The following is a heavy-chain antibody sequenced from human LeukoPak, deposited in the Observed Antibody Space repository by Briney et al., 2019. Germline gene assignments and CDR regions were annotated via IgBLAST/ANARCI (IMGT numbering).Heavy chain of an antibody. CDR1: GFTFSSYA. J-gene: IGHJ4*02. D-gene: IGHD5-12*01. V-gene: IGHV3-21*01. CDR2: ISSSSSYI. CDR3: ARDPRMGYDY. Sequence: PGGSLRLSCAASGFTFSSYAMSWVRQAPGKGLEWVSSISSSSSYIYYADSVKGRFTISRDNAKNSLYLQMNSLRAEDTAVYYCARDPRMGYDYWGQGTLVTVSS.